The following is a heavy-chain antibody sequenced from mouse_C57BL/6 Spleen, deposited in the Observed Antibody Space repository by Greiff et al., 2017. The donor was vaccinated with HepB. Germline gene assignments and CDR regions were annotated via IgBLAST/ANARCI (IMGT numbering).Heavy chain of an antibody. CDR2: ISSGSSTI. J-gene: IGHJ1*03. Sequence: EVQLVESGGGLVKPGGSLKLSCAASGFTFSDYGMHWVRQAPEKGLEWVAYISSGSSTIYYADTVKGRFTISRDTDKKTLFLQMTSLRAEDTAMYYCARPYYGSLYWYFDVWGTVTTVTVSS. D-gene: IGHD1-1*01. CDR1: GFTFSDYG. V-gene: IGHV5-17*01. CDR3: ARPYYGSLYWYFDV.